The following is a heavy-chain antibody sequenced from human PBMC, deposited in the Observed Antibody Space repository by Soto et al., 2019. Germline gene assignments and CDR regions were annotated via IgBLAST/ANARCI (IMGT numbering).Heavy chain of an antibody. Sequence: ASVKVSCKASGYTFTGYYMHWVRQAPRQGLEWMGWINPNSGGTNYAQKFQGWVTMTRDTSISTAYMELSRLRSEDTAVYYCARGRYDILTGYSNWFDPWGQGTLVTVSS. D-gene: IGHD3-9*01. CDR2: INPNSGGT. V-gene: IGHV1-2*04. CDR3: ARGRYDILTGYSNWFDP. CDR1: GYTFTGYY. J-gene: IGHJ5*02.